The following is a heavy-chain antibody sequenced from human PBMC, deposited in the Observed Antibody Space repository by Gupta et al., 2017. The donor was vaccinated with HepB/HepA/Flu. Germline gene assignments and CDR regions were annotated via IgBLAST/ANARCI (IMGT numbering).Heavy chain of an antibody. D-gene: IGHD2-2*01. CDR3: ARDQGYCSSTSCSKFDY. V-gene: IGHV3-33*01. J-gene: IGHJ4*02. CDR1: GFTFSSYG. Sequence: QVQLVESGGGVVQPGRSLRLSCAASGFTFSSYGMHWVRQATGKGLEWVAVIWYDGSNKYYADSVKGRFTISRDNSKNTLYLQMNSLRAEDTAVYYCARDQGYCSSTSCSKFDYWGQGTLVTVSS. CDR2: IWYDGSNK.